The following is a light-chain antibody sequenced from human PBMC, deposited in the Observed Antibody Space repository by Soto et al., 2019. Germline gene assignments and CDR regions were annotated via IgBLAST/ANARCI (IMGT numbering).Light chain of an antibody. CDR2: GAS. CDR3: QQYGTSPIT. CDR1: QSVSSN. Sequence: EIVMRQSPATLSVSPGERATLSCRASQSVSSNLAWYHQKPGQAPRLLIYGASTRATGIPARFSGSGSGTEFTLTISSLEPEDFAVYYCQQYGTSPITFGQGTRLEIK. V-gene: IGKV3D-15*02. J-gene: IGKJ5*01.